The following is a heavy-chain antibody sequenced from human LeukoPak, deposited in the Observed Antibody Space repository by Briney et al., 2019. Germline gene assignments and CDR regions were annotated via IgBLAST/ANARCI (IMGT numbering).Heavy chain of an antibody. D-gene: IGHD3-22*01. Sequence: GESLKISCKGSGYTFTAYWTGWVRQMPGKGLEWMGIIHPGDSDTRYSPSFQGQVTISADKSISSASLQWSSLKASDTAVYYCARLSRGDYYESSGYYYGGDFWGQGTPVTVSS. CDR1: GYTFTAYW. J-gene: IGHJ4*02. CDR2: IHPGDSDT. V-gene: IGHV5-51*01. CDR3: ARLSRGDYYESSGYYYGGDF.